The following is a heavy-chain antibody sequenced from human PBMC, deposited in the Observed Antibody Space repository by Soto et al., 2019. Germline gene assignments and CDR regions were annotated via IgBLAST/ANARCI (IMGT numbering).Heavy chain of an antibody. CDR2: ISDDSSTT. CDR3: AKGGLMSVKDY. V-gene: IGHV3-23*01. D-gene: IGHD3-16*01. CDR1: GFAFNAYS. Sequence: EVQMLESGGGLVQPGGSLRLSCVASGFAFNAYSMTWVRQAPGKGLEWLSSISDDSSTTYYADSVKGRFTTSRDNSGNTLYLQLRSLRVEDTALYYCAKGGLMSVKDYWGQGTLVTVSP. J-gene: IGHJ4*02.